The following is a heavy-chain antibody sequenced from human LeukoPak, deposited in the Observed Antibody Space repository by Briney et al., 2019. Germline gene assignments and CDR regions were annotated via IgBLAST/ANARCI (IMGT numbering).Heavy chain of an antibody. D-gene: IGHD6-19*01. V-gene: IGHV3-48*03. CDR2: ISSSSSTI. Sequence: GGSLRLSCAASGFTFSSYEMNWVRQAPGKGLEWVSYISSSSSTIYYADSVKGRFTISRDNARNSLYLQMNSLRAEDTAVYYCARDGLAVPGIRWFDPWGQGTLVTVSS. J-gene: IGHJ5*02. CDR1: GFTFSSYE. CDR3: ARDGLAVPGIRWFDP.